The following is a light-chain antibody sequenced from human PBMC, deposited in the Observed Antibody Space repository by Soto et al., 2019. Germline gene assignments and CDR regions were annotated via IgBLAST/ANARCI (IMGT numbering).Light chain of an antibody. CDR2: GAS. CDR3: QQYGTSPRT. J-gene: IGKJ5*01. CDR1: QSVSSSD. Sequence: EIVLTHSPGTLSLSPGERATLSFRSSQSVSSSDLAWYQQKPGQAPKLLIYGASSRATGIPDRFSGSGSGTDFTLTISRLEPEDFAVYICQQYGTSPRTFGQGTRLEIK. V-gene: IGKV3-20*01.